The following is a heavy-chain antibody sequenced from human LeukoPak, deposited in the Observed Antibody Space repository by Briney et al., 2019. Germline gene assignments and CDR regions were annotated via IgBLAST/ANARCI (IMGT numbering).Heavy chain of an antibody. CDR3: TTARVTMVRGLPPSPMYYFDY. CDR1: GFTFDDYA. Sequence: PGGSLRLSCTASGFTFDDYAMSWVRQAPGKGLDWVGFIRSKAYGGTTEYAASVKGRFTISRDDSKSIAYLQMNSLKTEDTAVYYCTTARVTMVRGLPPSPMYYFDYWGQGTLVTVSS. D-gene: IGHD3-10*01. CDR2: IRSKAYGGTT. J-gene: IGHJ4*02. V-gene: IGHV3-49*04.